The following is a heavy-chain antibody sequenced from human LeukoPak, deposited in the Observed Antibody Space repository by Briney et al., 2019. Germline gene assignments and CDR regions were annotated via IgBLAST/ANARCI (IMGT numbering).Heavy chain of an antibody. CDR2: IYYSGST. CDR1: GGSISSSIYY. D-gene: IGHD2-15*01. Sequence: TSETLSLTCTVSGGSISSSIYYWGWIRQPPGRGLEWIGTIYYSGSTYYNPSLKSRVTISVDTSKNHFSLKLTSVTAADTAVYYCARIACSGGSCYSQRGAFDIWGQGTMVTVSS. J-gene: IGHJ3*02. CDR3: ARIACSGGSCYSQRGAFDI. V-gene: IGHV4-39*07.